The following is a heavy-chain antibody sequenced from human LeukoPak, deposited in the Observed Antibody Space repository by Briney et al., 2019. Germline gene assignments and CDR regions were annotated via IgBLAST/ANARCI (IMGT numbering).Heavy chain of an antibody. D-gene: IGHD3-10*01. Sequence: PSETLSLTCAVDGGSFSGYYWSWIRQPPGKGLEWIGEINHSGSTNYNPSLKSRVTISVDTSKNQFSLKLSSVTAADTAVYYCARVGSYYGSGSDMADPWGQGTLLTVSS. CDR1: GGSFSGYY. CDR3: ARVGSYYGSGSDMADP. J-gene: IGHJ5*02. V-gene: IGHV4-34*01. CDR2: INHSGST.